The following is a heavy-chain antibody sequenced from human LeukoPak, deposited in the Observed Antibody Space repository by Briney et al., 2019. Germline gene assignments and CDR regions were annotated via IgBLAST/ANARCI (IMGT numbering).Heavy chain of an antibody. CDR3: AKVGSGWYKAPLDY. Sequence: GGSLRLSCAASGFTFSSYAMSWVRQAPGKGLEWVSAISGSGGSTYYADSVKGRFTISRDNSKNTLYLQMNSLRAEDTAVYYCAKVGSGWYKAPLDYWGQGTLVTVSS. CDR2: ISGSGGST. V-gene: IGHV3-23*01. CDR1: GFTFSSYA. J-gene: IGHJ4*02. D-gene: IGHD6-19*01.